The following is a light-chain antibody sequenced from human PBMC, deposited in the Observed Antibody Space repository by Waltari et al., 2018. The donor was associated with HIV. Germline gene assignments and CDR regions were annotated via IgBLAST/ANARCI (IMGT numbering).Light chain of an antibody. J-gene: IGLJ3*02. V-gene: IGLV2-14*03. CDR3: SSYTCSSWV. CDR1: SSDVDYYNT. CDR2: DVT. Sequence: SALTHPASVYGSPGRWFTISCTGISSDVDYYNTDCCYQQPPGKAPNLMIYDVTHRPSGVSNRFSGSKSGNTASLTFSGLQDKDEADYYCSSYTCSSWVFGGGTKLTVL.